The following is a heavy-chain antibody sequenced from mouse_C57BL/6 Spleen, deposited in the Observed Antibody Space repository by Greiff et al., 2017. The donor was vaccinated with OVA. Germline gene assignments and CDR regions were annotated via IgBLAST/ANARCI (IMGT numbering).Heavy chain of an antibody. CDR2: IDPSDSYT. J-gene: IGHJ1*03. D-gene: IGHD1-1*01. Sequence: QVQLQQPGAELVKPGASVKLSCKASGYTFTSYWMQWVKQRPGQGLEWIGEIDPSDSYTNYNQKFKGKATLTVDTSSSTAYMQLSSLTSEDSAVDYCARLHDGSSYKYVDVWGTGTTVTVSS. V-gene: IGHV1-50*01. CDR3: ARLHDGSSYKYVDV. CDR1: GYTFTSYW.